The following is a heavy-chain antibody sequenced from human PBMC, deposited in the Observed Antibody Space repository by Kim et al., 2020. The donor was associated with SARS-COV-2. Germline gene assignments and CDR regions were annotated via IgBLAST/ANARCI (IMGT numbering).Heavy chain of an antibody. CDR2: ISAYNGNT. CDR1: GYTFTSYG. D-gene: IGHD3-10*01. Sequence: ASVKVSCKASGYTFTSYGISWVRQAPGQGFEWMGWISAYNGNTNYAQKLQGRVTMTTDTATSTAYMELRSLRSDDTAVYYCASEVGPNGSGRYYNLAFDYWGQGTLVTVSS. CDR3: ASEVGPNGSGRYYNLAFDY. V-gene: IGHV1-18*04. J-gene: IGHJ4*02.